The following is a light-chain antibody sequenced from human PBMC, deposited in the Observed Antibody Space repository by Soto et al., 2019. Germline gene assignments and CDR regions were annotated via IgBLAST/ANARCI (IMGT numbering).Light chain of an antibody. Sequence: QSVLTQPPSASGSPGQSVAISCTGTSSDVGGYNYVSWDQQHPGKAPKLMIYEVSKRPSGVPDRFSGSKSGNTASLTVSGLQAEDEAHYYCSSYAGSRVFGGGTQLTVL. V-gene: IGLV2-8*01. CDR1: SSDVGGYNY. CDR3: SSYAGSRV. CDR2: EVS. J-gene: IGLJ3*02.